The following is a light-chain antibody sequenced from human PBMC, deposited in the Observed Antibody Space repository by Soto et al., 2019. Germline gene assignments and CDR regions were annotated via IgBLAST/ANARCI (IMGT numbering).Light chain of an antibody. CDR2: EVS. V-gene: IGLV2-14*01. J-gene: IGLJ3*02. CDR3: SAYTSSSTV. Sequence: QSALTQPASVSGSPGQSITISCTGTSSDVGGYNYVSWYQQHPGKAPKLMIYEVSNRPSGVSHRFSGSKSGNTASLTISGLQAEGEADYYCSAYTSSSTVFGGGTKLTVL. CDR1: SSDVGGYNY.